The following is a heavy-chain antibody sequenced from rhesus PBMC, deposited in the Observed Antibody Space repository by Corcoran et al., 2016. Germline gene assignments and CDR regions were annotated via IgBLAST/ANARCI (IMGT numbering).Heavy chain of an antibody. CDR2: ISYSGST. Sequence: QLQLQESGPGLGKPSETLSLTCAVSGYSISRGYGWSWIRQPPGKGLEWIGYISYSGSTSYNPSLKGRVTISRDTSKNQFSLKLSSVTAADTAVYYCAREWGGDYWGQGVLVTVSS. CDR1: GYSISRGYG. D-gene: IGHD7-45*01. CDR3: AREWGGDY. J-gene: IGHJ4*01. V-gene: IGHV4-122*02.